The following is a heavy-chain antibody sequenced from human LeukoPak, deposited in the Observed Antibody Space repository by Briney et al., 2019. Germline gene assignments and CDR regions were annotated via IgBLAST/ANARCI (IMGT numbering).Heavy chain of an antibody. V-gene: IGHV3-23*01. CDR1: GFTFSSYA. J-gene: IGHJ6*02. CDR3: ARDRGNYYDSSGYYSNYYYYGMDV. Sequence: GGSLRLSCAASGFTFSSYAMSWVRQAPGKGLEWVSAIIGSGGSTYYADSVKGRFTISRDNSKNTLYLQMNSLRAEDTAVYYCARDRGNYYDSSGYYSNYYYYGMDVWGQGTTVTVSS. CDR2: IIGSGGST. D-gene: IGHD3-22*01.